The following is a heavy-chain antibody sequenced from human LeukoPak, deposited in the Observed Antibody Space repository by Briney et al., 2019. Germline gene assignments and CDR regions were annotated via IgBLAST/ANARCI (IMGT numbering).Heavy chain of an antibody. CDR3: VKDRWVDH. CDR2: ISSEGKTT. Sequence: GGSLRLSCAASGFIFSPYAMHWVRQAPGKGLEYVSSISSEGKTTYYADSVKGRFTISRDNSKNTLYLQMSSLRPEDTAVYYCVKDRWVDHWGQGTLVTVSS. V-gene: IGHV3-64D*06. J-gene: IGHJ4*02. D-gene: IGHD6-13*01. CDR1: GFIFSPYA.